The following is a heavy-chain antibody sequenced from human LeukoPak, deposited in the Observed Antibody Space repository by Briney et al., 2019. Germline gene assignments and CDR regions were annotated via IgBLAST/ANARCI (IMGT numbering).Heavy chain of an antibody. CDR1: GGSFSGYY. CDR2: INHSGST. D-gene: IGHD3-3*01. Sequence: KASETLSLTCAVYGGSFSGYYWSWIRQPPGKGLEWIGEINHSGSTNYNPSLKSRVTISVDTSKNQFSLKLSSVTAADTAVYYCARDAFWSGYNWFDPWGQGTLVTVSS. J-gene: IGHJ5*02. CDR3: ARDAFWSGYNWFDP. V-gene: IGHV4-34*01.